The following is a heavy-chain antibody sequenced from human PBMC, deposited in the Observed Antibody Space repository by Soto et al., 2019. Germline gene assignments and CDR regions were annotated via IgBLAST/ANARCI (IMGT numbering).Heavy chain of an antibody. Sequence: ASGPTLVNPTQTLTLTCTFSGFSLSTYGMGVGWIRQPPGKAPEWLALIYWNDDKRYSPSLKSRLTIAKDTSKNLVVLTMTNVDPVDAATYYCAHRRDYYDSSGWPFDYWGQGTLVTVSS. D-gene: IGHD3-22*01. J-gene: IGHJ4*02. V-gene: IGHV2-5*01. CDR2: IYWNDDK. CDR3: AHRRDYYDSSGWPFDY. CDR1: GFSLSTYGMG.